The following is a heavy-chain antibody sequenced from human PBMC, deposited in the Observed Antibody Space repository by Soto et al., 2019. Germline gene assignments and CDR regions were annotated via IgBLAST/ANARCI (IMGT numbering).Heavy chain of an antibody. CDR3: ARDGALGENYCCYGMDV. CDR1: GYTFTSYG. V-gene: IGHV1-18*01. CDR2: ISAYNGNT. Sequence: QVQLVQSGAEVKKPGASVKVSCKASGYTFTSYGISWVRQAPGQGLEWMGWISAYNGNTNYAQKRQGRVTMTTDTSTSTAYMELRSLRSDDTAVYYCARDGALGENYCCYGMDVWGQGTTVTVSS. D-gene: IGHD3-16*01. J-gene: IGHJ6*02.